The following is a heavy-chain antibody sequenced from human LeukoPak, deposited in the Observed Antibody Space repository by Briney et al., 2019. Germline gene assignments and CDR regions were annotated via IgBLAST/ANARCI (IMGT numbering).Heavy chain of an antibody. V-gene: IGHV3-48*03. Sequence: GGSLRLSCETSGFTFSNYEMNWVRQAPGKGLEWVSYITTSGGIKSYADSVKGRFTIPRDNAKNSVYLQINSLRAEDTAVYYCARDGVVDSSGWYVDYWGQGTLVTVSS. CDR3: ARDGVVDSSGWYVDY. J-gene: IGHJ4*02. CDR1: GFTFSNYE. D-gene: IGHD6-19*01. CDR2: ITTSGGIK.